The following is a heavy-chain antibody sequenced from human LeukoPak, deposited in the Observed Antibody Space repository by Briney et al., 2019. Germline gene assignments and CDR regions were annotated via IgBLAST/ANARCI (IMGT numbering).Heavy chain of an antibody. Sequence: SETLSLTCTVSGGSISSGSYYWGWIRQPPGTGLEWIGSIYYSGSTYYNPSLKSRVTISVDTSKNQFSLKLSSVTAADTAVYYCARHSAAIFSNPNWFDPWGQGTLVTVSS. J-gene: IGHJ5*02. V-gene: IGHV4-39*01. CDR3: ARHSAAIFSNPNWFDP. CDR2: IYYSGST. D-gene: IGHD2-2*01. CDR1: GGSISSGSYY.